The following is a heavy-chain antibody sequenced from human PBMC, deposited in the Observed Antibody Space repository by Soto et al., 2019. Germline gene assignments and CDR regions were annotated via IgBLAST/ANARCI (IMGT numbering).Heavy chain of an antibody. CDR1: GGSISSSNW. D-gene: IGHD1-7*01. V-gene: IGHV4-4*02. CDR3: AREKTGTTEFDY. CDR2: IYHSGST. Sequence: QVQLQESGPGLVKPSGTLSLTCAVSGGSISSSNWWSWVRPPPGKGLEWVGEIYHSGSTNYNPTLKSRVTITVDKSKNQFTLKRSFVTAADTAVYYCAREKTGTTEFDYWGQGTLVTVSS. J-gene: IGHJ4*02.